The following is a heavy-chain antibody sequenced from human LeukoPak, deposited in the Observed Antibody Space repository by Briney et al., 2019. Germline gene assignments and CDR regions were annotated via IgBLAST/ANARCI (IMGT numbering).Heavy chain of an antibody. CDR3: ARNKEGSGPAYY. V-gene: IGHV4-59*01. CDR1: GGSISSYY. Sequence: PSETLSLTCTVSGGSISSYYWSWIRQPPGKGLEWIGYIYYSGSTNYNPSLKSRVTISVDTSKNQFSLKLSSVTAADTAVYYCARNKEGSGPAYYWGQGTLVTVSS. J-gene: IGHJ4*02. D-gene: IGHD1/OR15-1a*01. CDR2: IYYSGST.